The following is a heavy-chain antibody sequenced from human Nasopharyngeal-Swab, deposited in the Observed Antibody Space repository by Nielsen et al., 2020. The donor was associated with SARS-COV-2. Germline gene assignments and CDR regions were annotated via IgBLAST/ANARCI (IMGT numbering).Heavy chain of an antibody. V-gene: IGHV4-39*01. D-gene: IGHD3-22*01. CDR2: IYNSGST. CDR1: GDSISRSSYY. CDR3: ARQANYYERSGYFDR. J-gene: IGHJ4*02. Sequence: SETLSLTCTVSGDSISRSSYYWGWICQPPGKGLEWIGSIYNSGSTYYNPSLKSRVTISVDTSKNQFSLKLSSVTAADTAVFYCARQANYYERSGYFDRWGQGTLVTVSS.